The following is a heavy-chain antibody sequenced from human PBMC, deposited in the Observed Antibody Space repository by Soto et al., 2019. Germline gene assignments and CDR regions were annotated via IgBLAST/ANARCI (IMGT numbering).Heavy chain of an antibody. J-gene: IGHJ4*02. Sequence: KPXDTLCLNCTVAGFSISSGGYYWTLIRQHPGKGLEWIGYIYYSGSTYYNPSLKSRVTISVDTSKNQFSLKLSSVTAADTAVYYCARYGGNSVGYFGYWGQGYLVTVSS. CDR1: GFSISSGGYY. CDR3: ARYGGNSVGYFGY. CDR2: IYYSGST. D-gene: IGHD2-21*02. V-gene: IGHV4-31*03.